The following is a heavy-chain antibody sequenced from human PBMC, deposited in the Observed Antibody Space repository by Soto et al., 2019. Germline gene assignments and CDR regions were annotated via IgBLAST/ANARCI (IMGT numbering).Heavy chain of an antibody. J-gene: IGHJ6*02. V-gene: IGHV5-10-1*01. D-gene: IGHD3-22*01. CDR2: IDPSDSYT. CDR3: AGPFAYDSSGYYYYYGMDV. CDR1: GYSFTSYW. Sequence: GESLKISCKGSGYSFTSYWISWVRQMPGKGLEWMGRIDPSDSYTNYSPSFQGHVTISADKSISTAYLQWSSLKASDTAMYYCAGPFAYDSSGYYYYYGMDVWGQGTTVTV.